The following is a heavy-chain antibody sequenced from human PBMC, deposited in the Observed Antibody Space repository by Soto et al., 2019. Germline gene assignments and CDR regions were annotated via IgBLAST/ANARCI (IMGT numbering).Heavy chain of an antibody. CDR1: GYTFTSYD. CDR2: MNPNSGNT. Sequence: VASVKVSCKASGYTFTSYDINWVRQATGQGLEWMGWMNPNSGNTGYAQKFQGRVTMTRNTSISTAYMELSSLRSEDTAVYYCAKTLGMEKLGPHYYYGMDVWGQGTTVTVSS. CDR3: AKTLGMEKLGPHYYYGMDV. V-gene: IGHV1-8*01. J-gene: IGHJ6*02. D-gene: IGHD6-13*01.